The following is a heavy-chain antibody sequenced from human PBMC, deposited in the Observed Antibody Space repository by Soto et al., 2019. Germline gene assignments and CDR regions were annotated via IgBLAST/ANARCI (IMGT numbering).Heavy chain of an antibody. V-gene: IGHV4-39*01. CDR2: IYYSGST. CDR3: ARIYTMVRGAITVLDSGYWFFDY. Sequence: PSETLSLTCPVSGCSISSSSYYWGWIRQPPGKGLEWIGSIYYSGSTYYNPSLKSRVTISVDTSKNQFSLKLSSVTAADTAVYYCARIYTMVRGAITVLDSGYWFFDYWGQGTLVTVSS. D-gene: IGHD3-10*01. CDR1: GCSISSSSYY. J-gene: IGHJ4*02.